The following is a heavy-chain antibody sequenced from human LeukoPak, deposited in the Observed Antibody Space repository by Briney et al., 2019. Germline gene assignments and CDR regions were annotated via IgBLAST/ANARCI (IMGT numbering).Heavy chain of an antibody. V-gene: IGHV4-31*03. Sequence: SETLSLTCTVSGGSISSGGYYWSWIRQHPGKGLEWIGYIYYSGSTYYNPSLKSRVTISVDTSKNQFSLKLSSVTAADTAVYYCARDRALYDILTGYWSGAFDIWGQGTMVTVSS. D-gene: IGHD3-9*01. CDR1: GGSISSGGYY. CDR2: IYYSGST. CDR3: ARDRALYDILTGYWSGAFDI. J-gene: IGHJ3*02.